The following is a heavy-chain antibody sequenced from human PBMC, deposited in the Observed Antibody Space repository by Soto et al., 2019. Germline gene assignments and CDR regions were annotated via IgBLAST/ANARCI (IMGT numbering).Heavy chain of an antibody. CDR1: GFTFSSYS. CDR2: IGSSRSNK. CDR3: ARASTIFGVVIPAFDI. J-gene: IGHJ3*02. Sequence: EVQLVESGGGVVQPGGSLRLSCAASGFTFSSYSMNWVRQAPGKGLEWVSYIGSSRSNKYYADSVKGRFTISRDNAKNSLYLQMNSLRAEDTAVYYCARASTIFGVVIPAFDIWGQGTMVTVSS. D-gene: IGHD3-3*01. V-gene: IGHV3-48*01.